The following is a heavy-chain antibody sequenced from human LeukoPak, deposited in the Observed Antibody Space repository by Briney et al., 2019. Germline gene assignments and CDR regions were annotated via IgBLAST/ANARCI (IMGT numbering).Heavy chain of an antibody. CDR2: IIPIFDTA. Sequence: SVKVSCKAFGGNFTSYSVSWVRQAPGQGLEYMGRIIPIFDTANYAQEFQGRVTITADEATATAYLELSSLTSEDTAVYYCAYSGNDYFDYWGQGTLVTVSS. J-gene: IGHJ4*02. V-gene: IGHV1-69*13. CDR1: GGNFTSYS. CDR3: AYSGNDYFDY. D-gene: IGHD5-12*01.